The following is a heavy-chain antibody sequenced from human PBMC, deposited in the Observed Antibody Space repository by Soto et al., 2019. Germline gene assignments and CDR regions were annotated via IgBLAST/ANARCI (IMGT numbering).Heavy chain of an antibody. J-gene: IGHJ4*02. CDR1: GGTFSSYA. Sequence: GASVKVSCKGSGGTFSSYAISWVRQAPGQGLEWMGGIIPIFGTANYAQKFQGRVTITADESTSTAYMELSSLRSEDTAVYYCARSPRYYYDSSGYYPHFDYWGQGTLVTV. V-gene: IGHV1-69*13. CDR3: ARSPRYYYDSSGYYPHFDY. D-gene: IGHD3-22*01. CDR2: IIPIFGTA.